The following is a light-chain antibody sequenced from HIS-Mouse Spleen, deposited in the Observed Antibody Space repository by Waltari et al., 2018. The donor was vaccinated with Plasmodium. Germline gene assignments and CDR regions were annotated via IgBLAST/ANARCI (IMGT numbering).Light chain of an antibody. J-gene: IGLJ3*02. V-gene: IGLV5-37*01. CDR2: YYSDSDK. Sequence: QPVLTQPPSSSASPGESASLTCTLPSDINVGSYNRYWYQQKPGSPPRYLLYYYSDSDKGQGSGVPSRFSGSKDASANTGILLISGLQSEDEADYYCMIWPSNASGVFGGGTKLTVL. CDR3: MIWPSNASGV. CDR1: SDINVGSYN.